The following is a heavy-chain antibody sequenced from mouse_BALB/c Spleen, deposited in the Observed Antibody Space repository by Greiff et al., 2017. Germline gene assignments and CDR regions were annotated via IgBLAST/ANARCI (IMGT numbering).Heavy chain of an antibody. CDR3: TRDRYDFSWFAY. J-gene: IGHJ3*01. Sequence: EVKVVESGGGLVKPGGSLKLSCAASGFTFSNYTMSWVRQTPEKRLEWVATISSGGSYTYYPDSVKGRFTISRDNAKNTLYLQMSSLKSEDTAMYYCTRDRYDFSWFAYWGQGTLVTVSA. CDR2: ISSGGSYT. CDR1: GFTFSNYT. V-gene: IGHV5-6-4*01. D-gene: IGHD2-4*01.